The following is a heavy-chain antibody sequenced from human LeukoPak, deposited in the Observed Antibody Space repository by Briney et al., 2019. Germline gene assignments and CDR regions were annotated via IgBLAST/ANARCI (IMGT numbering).Heavy chain of an antibody. CDR3: AKGDYYDSSGYSLFDY. CDR1: GFTFSSYA. D-gene: IGHD3-22*01. Sequence: PGGSLRLSCAASGFTFSSYAVSWVRQAPGKGLEWVSAISGSGGSTYYADSVKGRFTISRDNSKNTLYLQMNSLRAEDTAVYYCAKGDYYDSSGYSLFDYWGQGTLVTVSS. J-gene: IGHJ4*02. V-gene: IGHV3-23*01. CDR2: ISGSGGST.